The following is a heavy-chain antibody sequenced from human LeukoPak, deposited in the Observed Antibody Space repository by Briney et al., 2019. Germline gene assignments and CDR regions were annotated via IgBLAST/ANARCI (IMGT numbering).Heavy chain of an antibody. CDR3: ARGGSSFAPQDI. Sequence: GGSLRLSCAASGFTFSSYAMYWVRQAPGKGLEWVALISYDGSNKYYADSVKGRFTISRDNSKNTLYLQMNSLRAEDTAVYYCARGGSSFAPQDIWGKGTTVTVSS. CDR2: ISYDGSNK. J-gene: IGHJ6*04. D-gene: IGHD6-6*01. CDR1: GFTFSSYA. V-gene: IGHV3-30-3*01.